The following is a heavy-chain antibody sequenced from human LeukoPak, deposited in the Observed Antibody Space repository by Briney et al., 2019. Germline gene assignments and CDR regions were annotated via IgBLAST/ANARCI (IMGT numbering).Heavy chain of an antibody. V-gene: IGHV4-59*01. J-gene: IGHJ6*03. CDR1: DDSITMYY. CDR3: ARGRVSSSTWYSTYYYYFYMDV. D-gene: IGHD1-1*01. CDR2: VDHTGST. Sequence: SETLSLTCSVSDDSITMYYWTWIRKPPGKGLEWIGYVDHTGSTNFNPSLNGRVSISRDTTKNLFSLRLRSVTAADTAVYFCARGRVSSSTWYSTYYYYFYMDVWGKGTTVAVSS.